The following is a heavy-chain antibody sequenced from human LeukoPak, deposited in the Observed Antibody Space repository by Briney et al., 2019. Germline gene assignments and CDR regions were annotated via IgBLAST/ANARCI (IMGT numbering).Heavy chain of an antibody. J-gene: IGHJ4*02. Sequence: GGSLRLSCAASGHYWMHWVRQAPGKGLVWVSHINSDGSWTSYADSVKGRFTISKDNAKNTVYLQMNNLRAEDTAVYYCVSFYEAYWGRGTLVTVSS. CDR2: INSDGSWT. CDR3: VSFYEAY. V-gene: IGHV3-74*01. CDR1: GHYW. D-gene: IGHD2/OR15-2a*01.